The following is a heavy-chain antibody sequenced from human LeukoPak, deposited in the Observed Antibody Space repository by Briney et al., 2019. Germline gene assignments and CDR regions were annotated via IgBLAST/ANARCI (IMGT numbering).Heavy chain of an antibody. J-gene: IGHJ5*02. Sequence: PSETLSLTCTVSGYSISSGYYWGWIRQPPGKGLEWFGNIYYSGSTYYNPSLESRVTMSLDTSKNQFSLQLSSVTAADTAVCYCARDENGYVWGSFRAWGQGTLVTVSS. CDR3: ARDENGYVWGSFRA. D-gene: IGHD3-16*02. V-gene: IGHV4-38-2*02. CDR2: IYYSGST. CDR1: GYSISSGYY.